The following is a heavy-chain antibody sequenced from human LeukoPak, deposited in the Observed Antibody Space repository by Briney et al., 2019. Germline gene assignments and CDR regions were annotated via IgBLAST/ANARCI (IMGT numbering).Heavy chain of an antibody. D-gene: IGHD3-10*01. CDR3: ARSYYYFDY. J-gene: IGHJ4*02. Sequence: GGSLRLSCAASGFTFSSYWMHWVRQAPGKGLEWVSRINSDGSTTNYADSVKGRFTISRDNAKNTLYLQMNSLRVEDTAVYYCARSYYYFDYWGQGTLVTVSS. V-gene: IGHV3-74*01. CDR1: GFTFSSYW. CDR2: INSDGSTT.